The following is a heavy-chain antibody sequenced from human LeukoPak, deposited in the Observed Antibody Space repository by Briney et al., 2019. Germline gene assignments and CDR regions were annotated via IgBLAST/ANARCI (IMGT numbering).Heavy chain of an antibody. J-gene: IGHJ4*02. Sequence: GGSLRLSCAASGFTFSSYAMHWVRQAPGKGLEWVAVISYDGSNKYYADSVKGRFTISRDNSKNTLYLQMDSLRAEDTAVYYCARQGYDILTGYPLPFDYWGQGTLVTVSP. CDR3: ARQGYDILTGYPLPFDY. D-gene: IGHD3-9*01. CDR2: ISYDGSNK. V-gene: IGHV3-30-3*01. CDR1: GFTFSSYA.